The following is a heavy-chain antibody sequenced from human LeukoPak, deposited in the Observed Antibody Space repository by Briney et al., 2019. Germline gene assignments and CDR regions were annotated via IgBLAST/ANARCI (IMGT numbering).Heavy chain of an antibody. CDR2: INQDGSEK. J-gene: IGHJ4*02. CDR3: ASGYYDRDH. D-gene: IGHD3-22*01. CDR1: GFTFSSYG. V-gene: IGHV3-7*02. Sequence: GGSLRLSCAASGFTFSSYGMHWVRQAPGKGLEWVANINQDGSEKYYVDSVKGRFTISRDNAENSLYLQMYSLRAEDTAVYYCASGYYDRDHWGQGTLVTVSS.